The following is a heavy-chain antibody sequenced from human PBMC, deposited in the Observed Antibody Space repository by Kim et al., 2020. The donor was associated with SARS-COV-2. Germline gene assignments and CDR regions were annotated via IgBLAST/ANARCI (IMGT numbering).Heavy chain of an antibody. CDR3: AREGGLSVVETAFDY. Sequence: ADSVKGRFTVSRDNAKNSLFLQMNSLRDDDTGVYYCAREGGLSVVETAFDYWGQGRLVTVSS. V-gene: IGHV3-48*02. D-gene: IGHD2-21*02. J-gene: IGHJ4*02.